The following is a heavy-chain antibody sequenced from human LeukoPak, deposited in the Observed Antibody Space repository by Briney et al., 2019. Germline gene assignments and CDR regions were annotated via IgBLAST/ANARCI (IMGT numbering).Heavy chain of an antibody. D-gene: IGHD3-16*01. V-gene: IGHV3-53*05. Sequence: PGGSLRLSCAASGFTVSSNFMTWVRQVPGKGLEWVSVIYSGSSTYYADSVKGRFTISRDNSKNTLYLQMNSLRADDTAVYYCAKDTPLCYFDYWGQGTLVTVSS. J-gene: IGHJ4*02. CDR2: IYSGSST. CDR1: GFTVSSNF. CDR3: AKDTPLCYFDY.